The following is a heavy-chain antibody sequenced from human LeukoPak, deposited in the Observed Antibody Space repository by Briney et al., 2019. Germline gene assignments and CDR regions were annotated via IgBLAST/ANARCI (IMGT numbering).Heavy chain of an antibody. Sequence: GGSLRLSCAASGFTVSSNYMSWVRQAPGKGLEWVANIKEDGSEKYYVGSVKGRFTISRDNAKNSLYLQMNSLRAEDTAVYYCARKYYYESSGYYPFDYWGQGALVTVSS. V-gene: IGHV3-7*01. CDR3: ARKYYYESSGYYPFDY. CDR1: GFTVSSNY. J-gene: IGHJ4*02. CDR2: IKEDGSEK. D-gene: IGHD3-22*01.